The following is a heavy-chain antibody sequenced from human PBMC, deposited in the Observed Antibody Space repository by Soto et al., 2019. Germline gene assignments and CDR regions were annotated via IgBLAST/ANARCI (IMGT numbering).Heavy chain of an antibody. V-gene: IGHV5-51*01. CDR1: GYSCTSYW. CDR3: ARHLRADLTYYDFWSGYSTHLNLDL. CDR2: IYPGDSDT. J-gene: IGHJ4*02. D-gene: IGHD3-3*01. Sequence: SEKISRKGFGYSCTSYWIGWVLQKPKKGLDWMWIIYPGDSDTRYTPSFQGQVTIPADESISTAYLQWSSLKASDTAMYSCARHLRADLTYYDFWSGYSTHLNLDLWGQGSLVTVFS.